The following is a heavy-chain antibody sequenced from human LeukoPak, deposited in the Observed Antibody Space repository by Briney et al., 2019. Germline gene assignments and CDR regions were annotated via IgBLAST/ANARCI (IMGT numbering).Heavy chain of an antibody. V-gene: IGHV3-23*01. CDR1: GFTFSSYA. D-gene: IGHD3-16*01. CDR2: ITNSGGTT. Sequence: GGSLRLSCTASGFTFSSYAMSWVRQAPGKGLEWVSAITNSGGTTYYADSVKGRFTISRDNSKNTLYLQMNRLRAEETAVYYCAKDPPHVTWLFDYWGQGTLVTVSS. J-gene: IGHJ4*02. CDR3: AKDPPHVTWLFDY.